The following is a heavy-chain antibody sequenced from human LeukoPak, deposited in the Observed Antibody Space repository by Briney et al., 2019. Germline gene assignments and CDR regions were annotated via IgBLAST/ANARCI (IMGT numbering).Heavy chain of an antibody. CDR2: FDPEDGEA. Sequence: GASAKVSCKVSVYRLIEVSMHWVRQAPRKGVEWMGGFDPEDGEAIYAQRFQGRVSMTEDTSTHTAYMEVNSLRSEDTAVYYCATDIQQLVLFAYWGQGTLVTVSP. J-gene: IGHJ4*02. D-gene: IGHD6-13*01. V-gene: IGHV1-24*01. CDR3: ATDIQQLVLFAY. CDR1: VYRLIEVS.